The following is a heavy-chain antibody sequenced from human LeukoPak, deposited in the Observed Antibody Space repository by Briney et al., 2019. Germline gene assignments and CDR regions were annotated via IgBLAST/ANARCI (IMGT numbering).Heavy chain of an antibody. V-gene: IGHV3-7*01. Sequence: GGSLRLSCAASGFTFSSYAMSWVRQAPGKGLEWVANIKQDGSEKYYVDSVKGRFTISRDNARNSLYLQMNSLRAEDTAVYYCARDHRIFGVVTLPGDYWGQGTLVTVSS. D-gene: IGHD3-3*01. CDR2: IKQDGSEK. J-gene: IGHJ4*02. CDR3: ARDHRIFGVVTLPGDY. CDR1: GFTFSSYA.